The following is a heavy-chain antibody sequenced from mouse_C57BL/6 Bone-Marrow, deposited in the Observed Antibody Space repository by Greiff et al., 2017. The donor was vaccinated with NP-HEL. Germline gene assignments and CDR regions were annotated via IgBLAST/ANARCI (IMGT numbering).Heavy chain of an antibody. Sequence: VKLMESGPGLVQPSQRLSITCTASGFSLTSYGVHWVRQSPGKGLEWLGVIWSGGSTDYNAAFISRQSISKDNSKSQVFFKLNSLQADDTAIYYCARESDSKYYYAMDYWCQGTSVTVSS. CDR3: ARESDSKYYYAMDY. D-gene: IGHD1-3*01. J-gene: IGHJ4*01. CDR2: IWSGGST. V-gene: IGHV2-2*01. CDR1: GFSLTSYG.